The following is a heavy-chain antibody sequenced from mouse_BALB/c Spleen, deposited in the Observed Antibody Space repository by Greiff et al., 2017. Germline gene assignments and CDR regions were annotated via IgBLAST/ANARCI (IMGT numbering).Heavy chain of an antibody. D-gene: IGHD1-1*01. CDR2: IDPANGNT. CDR3: AREADYYGSTFDY. V-gene: IGHV14-3*02. Sequence: EVQLQQSGAELVKPGASVKLSCTASGFNIKDTYMHWVKQRPEQGLEWIGRIDPANGNTKYDPKFQGKATITADTSSNTAYLQLSSLTSEDTAVYYCAREADYYGSTFDYWGQGTTLTVSS. CDR1: GFNIKDTY. J-gene: IGHJ2*01.